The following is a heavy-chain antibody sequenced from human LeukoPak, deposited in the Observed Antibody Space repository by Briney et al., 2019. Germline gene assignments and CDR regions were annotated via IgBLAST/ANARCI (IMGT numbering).Heavy chain of an antibody. D-gene: IGHD3-3*01. J-gene: IGHJ4*02. V-gene: IGHV3-11*04. CDR1: VFTFIDHY. CDR2: ISNSDSLT. CDR3: ARWRGHRWRVNDY. Sequence: GGSLRLSCTASVFTFIDHYMSWIRQAPGKGLEWVSYISNSDSLTYYAESVKGRFTISRDNANTSLYLQMNSLRAEDTAVYYCARWRGHRWRVNDYWGQGTLVTVSS.